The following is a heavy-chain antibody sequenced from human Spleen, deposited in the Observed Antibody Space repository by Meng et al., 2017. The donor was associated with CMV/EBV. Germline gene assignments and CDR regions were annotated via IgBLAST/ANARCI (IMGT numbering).Heavy chain of an antibody. CDR2: INHSGST. Sequence: CAVYGGSFSGYYWSWIRQPPGKGLEWIGEINHSGSTNYNPSLKSRVTISVDTSKNQFSLKLSSVTAADTAVYYCAIPDRIAAAGPPSYWGQGTLVTVSS. V-gene: IGHV4-34*01. D-gene: IGHD6-13*01. J-gene: IGHJ4*02. CDR1: GGSFSGYY. CDR3: AIPDRIAAAGPPSY.